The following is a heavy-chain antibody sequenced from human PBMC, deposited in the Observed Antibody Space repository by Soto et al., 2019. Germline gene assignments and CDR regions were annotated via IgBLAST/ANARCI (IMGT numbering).Heavy chain of an antibody. CDR3: ARVSSSRWMFDY. J-gene: IGHJ4*02. CDR1: GGSISSGGYY. CDR2: IYYSGST. V-gene: IGHV4-31*03. Sequence: SETLSLTCTVSGGSISSGGYYWSWIRQHPGKGLEWIGYIYYSGSTYYNPSLKSRVTISVDTSKNQFSLKLSSVTAADTAVYYCARVSSSRWMFDYWGQGSLVTVSS. D-gene: IGHD6-13*01.